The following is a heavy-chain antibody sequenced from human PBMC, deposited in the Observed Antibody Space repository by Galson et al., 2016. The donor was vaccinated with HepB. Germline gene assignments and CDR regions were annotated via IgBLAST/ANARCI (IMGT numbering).Heavy chain of an antibody. CDR1: GFSFSSYP. J-gene: IGHJ4*02. Sequence: SLRLSCAASGFSFSSYPMHWVRQAPGKGLEYVSGITTNGDDTKYADSVKGRFTIFRDNSKNTLYLQMRSLRAEDTAVYYCARDEDDPSYTIDFWGQGTLVSVSS. V-gene: IGHV3-64D*06. D-gene: IGHD3-10*01. CDR2: ITTNGDDT. CDR3: ARDEDDPSYTIDF.